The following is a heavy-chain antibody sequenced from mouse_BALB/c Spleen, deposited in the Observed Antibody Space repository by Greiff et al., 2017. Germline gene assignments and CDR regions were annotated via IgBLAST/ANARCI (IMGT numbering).Heavy chain of an antibody. Sequence: QVHVKQSGAELAKPGASVKMSCKASGYTFTSYWMHWVKQRPGQGLEWIGYINPSTGYTEYNQKFKDKATLTADKSSSTAYMQLSSLTSEDSAVYYCAREWGLRAWFAYWGQGTLVTVSA. CDR1: GYTFTSYW. J-gene: IGHJ3*01. V-gene: IGHV1-7*01. D-gene: IGHD2-2*01. CDR3: AREWGLRAWFAY. CDR2: INPSTGYT.